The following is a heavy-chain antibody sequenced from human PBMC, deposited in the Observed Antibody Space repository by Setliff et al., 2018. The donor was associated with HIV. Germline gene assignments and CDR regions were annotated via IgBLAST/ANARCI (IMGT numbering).Heavy chain of an antibody. V-gene: IGHV4-61*01. J-gene: IGHJ4*02. CDR1: GDSVSSGSYY. CDR3: ARDPNTGWYYLDF. CDR2: INTSGST. D-gene: IGHD6-19*01. Sequence: SETLSLTCTVSGDSVSSGSYYWSWIRQPPGKGLEWIGYINTSGSTKYNPSLKSRLTMSVDSSGNQFSLTLTSVTAADTAVYYCARDPNTGWYYLDFWGPGALVTVSS.